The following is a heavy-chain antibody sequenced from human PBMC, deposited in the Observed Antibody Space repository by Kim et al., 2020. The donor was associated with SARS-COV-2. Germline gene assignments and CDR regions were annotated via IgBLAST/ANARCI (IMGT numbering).Heavy chain of an antibody. CDR3: ARGYCSSTSCYDCCYYYYYGLDV. J-gene: IGHJ6*02. Sequence: SVKVSCKASGGTFNTYAISWVRQAPGQGLEWMGGIIPIFGTANYAQKFQGRVTITADESTSTAYMELSSLRSEDTAFYYCARGYCSSTSCYDCCYYYYYGLDVWGQGTTITVSS. CDR2: IIPIFGTA. D-gene: IGHD2-2*01. V-gene: IGHV1-69*13. CDR1: GGTFNTYA.